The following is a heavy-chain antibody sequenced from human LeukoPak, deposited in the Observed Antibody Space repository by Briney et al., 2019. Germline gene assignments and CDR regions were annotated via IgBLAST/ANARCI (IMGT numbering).Heavy chain of an antibody. V-gene: IGHV4-34*01. D-gene: IGHD3-3*01. CDR3: ARGRTYYDFWSGYSPSFDY. J-gene: IGHJ4*02. CDR1: GGSFSGYY. CDR2: INHSGST. Sequence: SETLSLTCAVYGGSFSGYYWSWIRQPPGKGLEWIGEINHSGSTNYNPSLKSRVTISVDTSKNQFSLKLSSVTAADTAVYYCARGRTYYDFWSGYSPSFDYWGQGTLVTVSS.